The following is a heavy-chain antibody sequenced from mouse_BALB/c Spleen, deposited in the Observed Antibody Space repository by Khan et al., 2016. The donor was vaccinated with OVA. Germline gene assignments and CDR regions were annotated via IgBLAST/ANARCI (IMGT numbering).Heavy chain of an antibody. V-gene: IGHV1-63*02. J-gene: IGHJ2*01. CDR1: GYTFTNYW. CDR3: ARRRAARATWDYFDY. D-gene: IGHD3-1*01. CDR2: TYPGGGYT. Sequence: VQLKQSGAELVRPGTSVKMSCKAAGYTFTNYWIGWVKQRPGHGLEWIGDTYPGGGYTNYNEKFKGKATLTADTSSSTAYMQLSGLTSEDSDIYYCARRRAARATWDYFDYWGQGTTLTVSS.